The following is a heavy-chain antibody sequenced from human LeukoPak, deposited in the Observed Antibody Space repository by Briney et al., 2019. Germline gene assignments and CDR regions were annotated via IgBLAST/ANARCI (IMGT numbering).Heavy chain of an antibody. CDR1: GYSISSGYY. Sequence: SETLSLTCAVSGYSISSGYYWGWIRQPPGKGLEWIGSIYHSGSTYYNPSLKSRVTISVDTSKNQFSLKLSSVTAADTAVYYCARAQVLLWFGELITSPVDYWGQGTLATVSS. CDR2: IYHSGST. V-gene: IGHV4-38-2*01. CDR3: ARAQVLLWFGELITSPVDY. D-gene: IGHD3-10*01. J-gene: IGHJ4*02.